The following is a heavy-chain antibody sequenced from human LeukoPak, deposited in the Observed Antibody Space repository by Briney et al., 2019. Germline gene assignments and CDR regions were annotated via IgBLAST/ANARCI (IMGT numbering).Heavy chain of an antibody. J-gene: IGHJ6*02. CDR1: GFTFSSYG. D-gene: IGHD2-2*02. V-gene: IGHV3-30*03. CDR2: ISYDGSNK. CDR3: ARDLKYQLLYIDYYYYYGMDV. Sequence: GGSLRLSCAASGFTFSSYGMHRVRQAPGKGPEWVAVISYDGSNKYYADSVKGRFTISRDNSKNTLYLQMNSLRAEDTAVYYCARDLKYQLLYIDYYYYYGMDVWGQGTTVTVSS.